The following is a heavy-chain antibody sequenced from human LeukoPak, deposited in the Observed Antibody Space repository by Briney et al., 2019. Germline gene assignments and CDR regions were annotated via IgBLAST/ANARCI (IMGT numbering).Heavy chain of an antibody. V-gene: IGHV3-33*01. CDR3: ARGIRRWYYFDY. D-gene: IGHD6-13*01. CDR2: IWYDGSNK. J-gene: IGHJ4*02. CDR1: GFTFSSYG. Sequence: GGSLRLSCAASGFTFSSYGMHWVRQAPGKGLEWVAVIWYDGSNKYYADSVKGRFTISRDNFKNTLYLQMNSLRAEDTAAYYCARGIRRWYYFDYWGQGTLVTVSS.